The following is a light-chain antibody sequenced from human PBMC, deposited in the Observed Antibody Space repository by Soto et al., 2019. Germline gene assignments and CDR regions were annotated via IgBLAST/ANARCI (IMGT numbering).Light chain of an antibody. CDR3: SSYTSSGKV. Sequence: QSALTQPASVSGSPGQSITISCTATSSDVGGYNYVSWYQQHPGKAPKLMIYDVSNRPSGVSNRFSGSKSGNTASLTISGLQAEDEADYYCSSYTSSGKVFGGVNKITVL. CDR2: DVS. CDR1: SSDVGGYNY. J-gene: IGLJ2*01. V-gene: IGLV2-14*01.